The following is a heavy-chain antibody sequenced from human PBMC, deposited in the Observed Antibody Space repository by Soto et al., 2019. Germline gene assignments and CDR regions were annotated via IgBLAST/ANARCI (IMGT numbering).Heavy chain of an antibody. CDR3: ARDQNGSGNYYTRYFDY. V-gene: IGHV4-39*07. CDR1: GGSITSSYY. J-gene: IGHJ4*02. Sequence: PSETLSLTCTVSGGSITSSYYWGWIRQPPGKGLEWIGSIYYSGSTYYNPSLKSRVTISVDTSKNQFSLNLSSVTAADTAVYYCARDQNGSGNYYTRYFDYWGQRTLVTVSS. CDR2: IYYSGST. D-gene: IGHD3-10*01.